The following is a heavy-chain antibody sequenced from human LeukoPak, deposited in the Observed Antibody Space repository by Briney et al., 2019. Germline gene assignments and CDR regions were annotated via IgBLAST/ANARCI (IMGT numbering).Heavy chain of an antibody. V-gene: IGHV4-59*12. CDR3: ARAGGASYDFWSGYYTSEVMDV. CDR2: IYYSGST. D-gene: IGHD3-3*01. J-gene: IGHJ6*03. Sequence: SETLSLTCTVSGGSISSYYWSWIRQPPGKGLEWIGYIYYSGSTNYNPSLKSRVTISVDTSKNQFSLKLSSVTAADTAVYYCARAGGASYDFWSGYYTSEVMDVWGKGTTVTVSS. CDR1: GGSISSYY.